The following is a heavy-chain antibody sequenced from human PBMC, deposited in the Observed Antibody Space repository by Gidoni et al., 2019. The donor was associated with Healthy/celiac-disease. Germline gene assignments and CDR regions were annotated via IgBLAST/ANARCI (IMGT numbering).Heavy chain of an antibody. V-gene: IGHV1-8*01. D-gene: IGHD3-22*01. J-gene: IGHJ4*02. CDR3: AREYYYDSSGYYGFGS. CDR1: GYTFTSYD. CDR2: MNPNSGNT. Sequence: QVQLVQSGAEVKKPGASVKVSCKASGYTFTSYDINWVRQATGQGLEWMGWMNPNSGNTGYAQKFQGRVTMTRNTSISTAYMELSSLRAEDTAVYYCAREYYYDSSGYYGFGSWGQGTLVTVSS.